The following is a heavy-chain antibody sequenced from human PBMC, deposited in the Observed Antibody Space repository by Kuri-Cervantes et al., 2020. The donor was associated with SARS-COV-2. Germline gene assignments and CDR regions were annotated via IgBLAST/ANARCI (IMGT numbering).Heavy chain of an antibody. J-gene: IGHJ4*02. D-gene: IGHD3-10*01. CDR3: ARGWGYYYGSGQFDY. V-gene: IGHV3-21*01. CDR2: ISSSSSCI. Sequence: ETLSLTCAASGFTFSSYSMNWVRQAPGKGLEWVSSISSSSSCIYYADSVKGRFTISRDNAKNSLYLQMNSLRAEDTAVYYCARGWGYYYGSGQFDYWGQGTLVTVSS. CDR1: GFTFSSYS.